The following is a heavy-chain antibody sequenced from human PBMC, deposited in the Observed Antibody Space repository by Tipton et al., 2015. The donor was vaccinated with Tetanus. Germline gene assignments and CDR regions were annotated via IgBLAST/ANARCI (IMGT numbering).Heavy chain of an antibody. J-gene: IGHJ4*02. D-gene: IGHD6-25*01. CDR2: ISDSGLT. Sequence: TLSLTCSVSGASLRSGDYNWSWIRQPPGKGLEWLAYISDSGLTNSNYFLKSRITISQDTSKNQFSLKLTSVTAADTAVYYCARDPLGRRYGYLFDYWGQGTLVTVSA. CDR1: GASLRSGDYN. V-gene: IGHV4-61*08. CDR3: ARDPLGRRYGYLFDY.